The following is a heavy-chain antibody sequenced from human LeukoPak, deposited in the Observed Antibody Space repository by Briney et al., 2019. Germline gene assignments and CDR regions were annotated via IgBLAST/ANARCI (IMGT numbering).Heavy chain of an antibody. CDR3: VRHISTNTGYFDS. Sequence: SETLSLTCTVSGGSVNSHSYYWGWIRQPPGKGLEWIGSVYYDGTSYSNPSLKSRVAVFVDTSRDQFSLDLSFVTAADTALYYCVRHISTNTGYFDSCGQGTLVSVSS. V-gene: IGHV4-39*01. CDR2: VYYDGTS. D-gene: IGHD5-24*01. J-gene: IGHJ4*02. CDR1: GGSVNSHSYY.